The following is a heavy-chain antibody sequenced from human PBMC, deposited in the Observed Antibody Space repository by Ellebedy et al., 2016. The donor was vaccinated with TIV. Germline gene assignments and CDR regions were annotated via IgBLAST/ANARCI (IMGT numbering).Heavy chain of an antibody. V-gene: IGHV3-23*01. CDR1: GFTFSSYA. D-gene: IGHD1-26*01. CDR3: APRAIRAPN. CDR2: ISAGGGST. Sequence: GESLKISCAASGFTFSSYAMSWVRQAPGKGLEWVSAISAGGGSTYYADSVKGRFTISRDNSKNTLYLQMSSLRAEDTAVYYCAPRAIRAPNWGQGTLVTVSS. J-gene: IGHJ4*02.